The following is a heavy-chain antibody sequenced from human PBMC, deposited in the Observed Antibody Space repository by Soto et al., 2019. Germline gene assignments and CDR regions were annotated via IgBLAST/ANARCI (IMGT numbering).Heavy chain of an antibody. CDR2: ISYDGGDK. CDR3: VKDKDILAAGYHFDY. D-gene: IGHD5-18*01. J-gene: IGHJ4*02. CDR1: GFTFSRYG. V-gene: IGHV3-30*18. Sequence: GGSLRLSCAASGFTFSRYGMHWVRQAPGKGLEWVAVISYDGGDKYYADSVKGRFTISRDNSKNTLFLQMSSLRAEDTAVYYCVKDKDILAAGYHFDYWGQGSMVTVYS.